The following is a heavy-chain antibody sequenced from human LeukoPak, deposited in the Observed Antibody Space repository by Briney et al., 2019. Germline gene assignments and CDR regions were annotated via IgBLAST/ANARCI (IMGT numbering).Heavy chain of an antibody. D-gene: IGHD4-17*01. CDR3: ARLSTVTTSFDY. CDR1: GGSISSYY. Sequence: SETLSLTCTVSGGSISSYYWSWIRQPPGKGLEWIGYIYYSGSTNYNPSLKSRVTISVDTSKKQFSLKLTSVTAADTAVYYCARLSTVTTSFDYWGQGTLVTVSS. J-gene: IGHJ4*02. V-gene: IGHV4-59*01. CDR2: IYYSGST.